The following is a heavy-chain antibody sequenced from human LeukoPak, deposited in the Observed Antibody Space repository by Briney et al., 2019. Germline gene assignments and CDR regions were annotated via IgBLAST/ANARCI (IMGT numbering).Heavy chain of an antibody. CDR1: GYSFTSYW. J-gene: IGHJ4*02. CDR2: MNPSDSET. V-gene: IGHV5-51*01. CDR3: ASFNFWSDHYTGDY. D-gene: IGHD3-3*01. Sequence: GESLKISCQGSGYSFTSYWIAWVRQRPGKGLEWMGSMNPSDSETRYSPSFQGQVTMTADKSISTAYLQWRSLKASDSAMYYCASFNFWSDHYTGDYWGQGTLVTVSS.